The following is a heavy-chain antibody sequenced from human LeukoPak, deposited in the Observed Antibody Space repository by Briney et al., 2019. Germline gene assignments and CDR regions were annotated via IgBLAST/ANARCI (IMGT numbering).Heavy chain of an antibody. CDR1: GGTFSSYA. D-gene: IGHD4-17*01. J-gene: IGHJ5*02. Sequence: GASVKVSCKASGGTFSSYAISWVRQAPGQGLEWMGGIIPIFGTANYAQKFQGRVTITADEPTSTAYMELSSLRSEDTAVYYCARALGDYANWFDPWGQGTLVTVSS. CDR2: IIPIFGTA. V-gene: IGHV1-69*13. CDR3: ARALGDYANWFDP.